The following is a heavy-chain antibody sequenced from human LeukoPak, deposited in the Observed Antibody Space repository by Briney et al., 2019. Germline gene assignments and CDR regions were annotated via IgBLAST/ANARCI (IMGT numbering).Heavy chain of an antibody. D-gene: IGHD1/OR15-1a*01. Sequence: PGGSLRLSCAASGFTVSSNYMGWVRQAPGKGLECVSILYSGGTTYYADSVKGRFTISRDNSKNTLSLQMNNVRAEDTAVYYCVFVKRNTNWFDPWGRGTLVTVSS. CDR1: GFTVSSNY. V-gene: IGHV3-53*01. CDR3: VFVKRNTNWFDP. CDR2: LYSGGTT. J-gene: IGHJ5*02.